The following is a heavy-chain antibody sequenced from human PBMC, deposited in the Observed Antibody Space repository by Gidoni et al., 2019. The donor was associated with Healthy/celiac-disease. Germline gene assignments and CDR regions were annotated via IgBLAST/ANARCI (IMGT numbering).Heavy chain of an antibody. V-gene: IGHV3-30*18. D-gene: IGHD2-15*01. CDR1: GFTFRSYG. J-gene: IGHJ1*01. CDR3: AKAGPIVVVVAATGYFQH. Sequence: QVQLVESGGGVVQPGRSLRLSCAASGFTFRSYGMHWVRPAPGKGLEWVAVISYDGSNKYYADSVKGRFTISRDNSKNTLYLQMNSLRAEDTAVYYCAKAGPIVVVVAATGYFQHWGQGTLVTVSS. CDR2: ISYDGSNK.